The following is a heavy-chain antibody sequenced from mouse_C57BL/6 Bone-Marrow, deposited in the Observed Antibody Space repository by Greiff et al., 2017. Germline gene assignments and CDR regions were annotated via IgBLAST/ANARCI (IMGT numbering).Heavy chain of an antibody. CDR2: ISSGGSYT. D-gene: IGHD1-1*01. V-gene: IGHV5-6*01. Sequence: EVKLMESGGDLVKPGGSLKLSCAASGFTFSSYGMSWVRQTPDKRLEWVATISSGGSYTYYPDSVQGRFTISRDNAKNTLYLQMSSLKSEDTAMYYCARHYYGSSHWYFDVWGTGTTVTVSS. CDR1: GFTFSSYG. J-gene: IGHJ1*03. CDR3: ARHYYGSSHWYFDV.